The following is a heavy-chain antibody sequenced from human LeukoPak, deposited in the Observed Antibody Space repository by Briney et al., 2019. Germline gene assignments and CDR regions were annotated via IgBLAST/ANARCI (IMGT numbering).Heavy chain of an antibody. CDR1: GYSISSGYY. D-gene: IGHD3-22*01. Sequence: SETLSLTCTVSGYSISSGYYWGWIRQPPGKGLEWIGSIYHSGSTYYNSPLKSRVTISVDTSKNQFSLKLSSVTAADTAVYYYAKRPGNAPFDNSGYYYYFDYWGQGTLVTVSS. CDR3: AKRPGNAPFDNSGYYYYFDY. J-gene: IGHJ4*02. V-gene: IGHV4-38-2*02. CDR2: IYHSGST.